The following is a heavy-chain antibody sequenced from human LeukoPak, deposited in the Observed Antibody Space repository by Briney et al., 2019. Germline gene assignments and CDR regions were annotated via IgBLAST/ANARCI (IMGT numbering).Heavy chain of an antibody. CDR3: ARDSGDGYNGELLH. CDR2: INSDGSST. D-gene: IGHD5-24*01. V-gene: IGHV3-74*01. CDR1: GFTFSSYW. Sequence: GGSLRLSCAASGFTFSSYWMHWVRQAPGKGLVWVSRINSDGSSTSYADSVKGRFTISRDDAKNTLYLQMNSLRAEDTAVYYCARDSGDGYNGELLHWGQGTLVTVSS. J-gene: IGHJ4*02.